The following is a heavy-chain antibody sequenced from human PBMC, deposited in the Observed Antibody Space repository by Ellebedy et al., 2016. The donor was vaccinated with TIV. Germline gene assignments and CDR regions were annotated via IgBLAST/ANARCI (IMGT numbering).Heavy chain of an antibody. V-gene: IGHV1-69*13. CDR2: IIPIFGTA. J-gene: IGHJ4*02. CDR3: ARELPSRTGTRGPFDY. Sequence: ASVKVSCKASGGTFSSYAISWVRQAPGQGLEWMGGIIPIFGTANYAQKFQGRVTITADESTSTAYMELSSLRSEDTAVYYCARELPSRTGTRGPFDYWGQGTLVTVSS. CDR1: GGTFSSYA. D-gene: IGHD1-7*01.